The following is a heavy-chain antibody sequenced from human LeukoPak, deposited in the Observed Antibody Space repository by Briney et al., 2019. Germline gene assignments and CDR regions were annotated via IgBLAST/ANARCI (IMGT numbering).Heavy chain of an antibody. Sequence: SETLSLTCTVSGGSVSSGSYYWSWIRQPPGKGLEWIGYIYYSGSTNYNPSLKSRVTISVDTSKNQLSLKLSSVTAADTAVYYCARDPLPLDYWGQGTLVTVSS. J-gene: IGHJ4*02. CDR3: ARDPLPLDY. CDR2: IYYSGST. V-gene: IGHV4-61*01. CDR1: GGSVSSGSYY.